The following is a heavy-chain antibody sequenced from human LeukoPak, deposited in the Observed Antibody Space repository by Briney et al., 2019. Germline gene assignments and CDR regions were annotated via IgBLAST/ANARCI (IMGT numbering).Heavy chain of an antibody. J-gene: IGHJ4*02. D-gene: IGHD7-27*01. V-gene: IGHV3-30-3*01. CDR3: ARHLGTYSDH. CDR1: GFTFSNYA. Sequence: LPGGSLRLSCAASGFTFSNYAIHWVRQAPGKGLEWVAVISYDGGNKYYSDSVKGRFTISRDNSKNTLYLQMNSLRAEDTAVYYCARHLGTYSDHWGQGTLVTVSS. CDR2: ISYDGGNK.